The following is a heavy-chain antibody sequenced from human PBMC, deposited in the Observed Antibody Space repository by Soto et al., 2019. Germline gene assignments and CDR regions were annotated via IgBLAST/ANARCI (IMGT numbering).Heavy chain of an antibody. J-gene: IGHJ4*02. CDR3: ARECDFGSGYYTGMCY. CDR1: GYTFTTYG. V-gene: IGHV1-3*01. D-gene: IGHD3-3*01. Sequence: GASGKVSCKASGYTFTTYGMHWVRQAPGRRLEWMGWINAGNGNTESSEKFQDRVTITRDTSASTAYMELSRLRSEDTAVYLCARECDFGSGYYTGMCYWGQGTLVTVSS. CDR2: INAGNGNT.